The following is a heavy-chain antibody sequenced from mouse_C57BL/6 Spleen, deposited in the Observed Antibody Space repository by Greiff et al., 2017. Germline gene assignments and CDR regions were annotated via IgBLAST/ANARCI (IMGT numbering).Heavy chain of an antibody. V-gene: IGHV5-16*01. CDR2: INYDGSST. D-gene: IGHD2-2*01. Sequence: EVKVVESEGGLVQPGSSMKLSCTASGFTFSDYYMAWVRQVPEKGLEWVANINYDGSSTYYLDSLKSRFIISRDNAKNILYLQMSSLKSEDTATYYCARGDYGYDYFDDWGQGTTLTVSS. CDR1: GFTFSDYY. CDR3: ARGDYGYDYFDD. J-gene: IGHJ2*01.